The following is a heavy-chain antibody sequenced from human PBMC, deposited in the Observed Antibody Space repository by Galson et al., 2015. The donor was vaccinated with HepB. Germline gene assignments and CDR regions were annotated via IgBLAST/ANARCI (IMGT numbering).Heavy chain of an antibody. CDR1: GGTFSSYA. Sequence: SVKVSCKASGGTFSSYAISWVRQAPGQGLEWMGGIIPIFGTANYAQKFQGRVTITADESTSTAYMELSSLRSEDTAVYYCARVVIVVVPAAKGAEGWFDPWGQGTLVTVSS. J-gene: IGHJ5*02. CDR2: IIPIFGTA. CDR3: ARVVIVVVPAAKGAEGWFDP. D-gene: IGHD2-2*03. V-gene: IGHV1-69*13.